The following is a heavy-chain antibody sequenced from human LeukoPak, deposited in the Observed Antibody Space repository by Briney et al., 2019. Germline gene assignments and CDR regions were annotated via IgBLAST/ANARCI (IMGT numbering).Heavy chain of an antibody. J-gene: IGHJ5*02. D-gene: IGHD6-6*01. CDR1: GYTFTGYY. CDR2: INPNSGGT. CDR3: ARDVMYSSSSGWFDP. Sequence: ASVKVSCKASGYTFTGYYMHWVRQAPGQGLEWMGWINPNSGGTNYAQKFQGRVTMTRDTSISTAYMELSRLRSDDTAVYYCARDVMYSSSSGWFDPWGQGTLVTVSS. V-gene: IGHV1-2*02.